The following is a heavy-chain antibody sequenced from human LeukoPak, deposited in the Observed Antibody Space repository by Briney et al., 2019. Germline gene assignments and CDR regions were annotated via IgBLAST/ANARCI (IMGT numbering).Heavy chain of an antibody. V-gene: IGHV1-2*06. CDR2: INPNSGDT. CDR3: ARDYCGGDCFPDY. J-gene: IGHJ4*02. D-gene: IGHD2-21*02. CDR1: GYTFSAYY. Sequence: GSVKVFCKASGYTFSAYYMHWVRQAPGQGLEWMGRINPNSGDTNNAQNFQGRVTLTRDTSISTAYMELSRLRSDDTAVYYCARDYCGGDCFPDYWGQGTLVTVSS.